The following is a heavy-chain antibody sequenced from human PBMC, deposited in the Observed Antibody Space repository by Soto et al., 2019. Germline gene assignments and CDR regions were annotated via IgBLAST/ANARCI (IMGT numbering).Heavy chain of an antibody. Sequence: EVQLVESGGGLVRPGGSLRLSCAASPFTYTYAWMNWVRQAPGKGLEWVGHVKRKSEGWATDYGTSLKERLTISRDDSTNMAYLQMNSLRSEDTAVYYCTTGYGSTWYQWGQGTLVTVSA. CDR1: PFTYTYAW. V-gene: IGHV3-15*07. CDR3: TTGYGSTWYQ. D-gene: IGHD6-13*01. CDR2: VKRKSEGWAT. J-gene: IGHJ4*02.